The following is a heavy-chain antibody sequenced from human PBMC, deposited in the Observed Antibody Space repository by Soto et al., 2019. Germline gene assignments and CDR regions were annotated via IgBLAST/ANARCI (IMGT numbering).Heavy chain of an antibody. Sequence: QNRSPPSPVSAGSLTSGDYYCSRIRQPPGKGLEWIGYIYHSGSTYYNPSLKSRVTISVDTSKNQFSLKLSSVTAADTAVYYCAAGGGLPRYYWGQGTLVTVSS. D-gene: IGHD5-12*01. CDR1: AGSLTSGDYY. J-gene: IGHJ4*02. CDR3: AAGGGLPRYY. CDR2: IYHSGST. V-gene: IGHV4-30-4*01.